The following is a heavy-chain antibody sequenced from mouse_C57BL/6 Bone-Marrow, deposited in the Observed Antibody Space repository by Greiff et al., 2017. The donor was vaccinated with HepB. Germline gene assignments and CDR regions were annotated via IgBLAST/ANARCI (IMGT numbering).Heavy chain of an antibody. J-gene: IGHJ4*01. CDR3: ARGYGYDGEGYAMDY. D-gene: IGHD2-2*01. Sequence: QVQLQQPGAELVKPGASVKMSCKASGYTFTSYWITWVKQRPGQGLEWIGDIYPGSGSTNYNEKFKSKATLTVDTSSSTAYMQLSSLTSEDSAVYYCARGYGYDGEGYAMDYWGQGTSVTVSS. CDR2: IYPGSGST. V-gene: IGHV1-55*01. CDR1: GYTFTSYW.